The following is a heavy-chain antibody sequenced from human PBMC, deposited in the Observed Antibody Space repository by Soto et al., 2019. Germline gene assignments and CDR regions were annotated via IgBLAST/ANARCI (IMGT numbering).Heavy chain of an antibody. CDR1: GFIFEHFG. D-gene: IGHD1-26*01. Sequence: GGALRRSCSASGFIFEHFGMMLVRQAPGKGLEWISSISGSGFKKYYADSVKGRFTISRDNSKSTVYLELNNLSAEDTAVYHCAKNQGVELVPLATVDWFDPWGQGSVVTVSS. J-gene: IGHJ5*02. CDR2: ISGSGFKK. CDR3: AKNQGVELVPLATVDWFDP. V-gene: IGHV3-23*01.